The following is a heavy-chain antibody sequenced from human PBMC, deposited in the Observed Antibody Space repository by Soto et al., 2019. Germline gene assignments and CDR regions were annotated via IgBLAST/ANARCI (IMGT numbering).Heavy chain of an antibody. CDR2: IYYSGST. CDR3: ARVLSDFWSGSLGYYYMDV. D-gene: IGHD3-3*01. J-gene: IGHJ6*03. Sequence: SETLSLTCTVSGGSISSYDWSWIRQPPGKGLEWIGYIYYSGSTNYNPSLKSRVTISVDTSKNQFSLKLSSVTAADTAVYYCARVLSDFWSGSLGYYYMDVWGKGTTVTVSS. V-gene: IGHV4-59*01. CDR1: GGSISSYD.